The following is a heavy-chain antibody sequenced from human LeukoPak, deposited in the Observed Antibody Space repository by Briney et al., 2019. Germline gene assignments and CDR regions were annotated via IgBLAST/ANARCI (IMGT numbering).Heavy chain of an antibody. D-gene: IGHD6-19*01. J-gene: IGHJ4*02. CDR3: VRAAAVSGHFDY. CDR1: GGSISGSDW. V-gene: IGHV4-4*02. CDR2: IYHSGST. Sequence: SGTLSLTCVVSGGSISGSDWWSWVRQPPGKGLEWIGEIYHSGSTNYNPSLESRVTISVDKSKNQFSLKLSSVTAADTAVYYCVRAAAVSGHFDYWGQGTLVTVSS.